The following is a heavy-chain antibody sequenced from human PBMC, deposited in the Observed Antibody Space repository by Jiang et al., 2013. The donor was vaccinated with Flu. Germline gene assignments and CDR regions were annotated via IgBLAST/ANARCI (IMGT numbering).Heavy chain of an antibody. Sequence: ETLSLTCTVSGGSISSSRDYWGWVRLPPGKGLEWIGNIYYSGSTYYSPSLKRRVTISVDRSKNHVSVKLTSVTAADTATYYCARGDTIGVAGTGWGSSAFDIWGQGTIVTVSS. CDR3: ARGDTIGVAGTGWGSSAFDI. J-gene: IGHJ3*02. V-gene: IGHV4-39*07. CDR1: GGSISSSRDY. CDR2: IYYSGST. D-gene: IGHD6-19*01.